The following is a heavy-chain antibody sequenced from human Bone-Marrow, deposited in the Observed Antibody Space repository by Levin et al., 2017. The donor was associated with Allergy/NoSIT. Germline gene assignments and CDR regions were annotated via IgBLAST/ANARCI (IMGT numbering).Heavy chain of an antibody. CDR3: ATVALQWLVPGENYYHHGLDV. CDR1: GHTFTELS. Sequence: GESLKISCKTSGHTFTELSIHWVRQAPGKGLEWMGGFAPEDGETITAQKFQGRVTMTEDTSTDTAYMELSGLRSDDTAVYYCATVALQWLVPGENYYHHGLDVWGPGTTVTVSS. CDR2: FAPEDGET. D-gene: IGHD6-19*01. V-gene: IGHV1-24*01. J-gene: IGHJ6*02.